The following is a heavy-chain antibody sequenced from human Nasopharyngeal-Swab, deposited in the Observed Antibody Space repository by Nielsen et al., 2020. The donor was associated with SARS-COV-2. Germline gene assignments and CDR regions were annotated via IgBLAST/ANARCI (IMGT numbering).Heavy chain of an antibody. V-gene: IGHV3-11*06. CDR3: ARDTATADYYYYYGMDV. J-gene: IGHJ6*02. CDR2: ISSSSSYT. Sequence: VRQMHGKGLEGVSYISSSSSYTNYADSVKGRFTISRDNAKNSLYLQMNSLRAEDTAVYYCARDTATADYYYYYGMDVWGQGTTVTVSS. D-gene: IGHD5-18*01.